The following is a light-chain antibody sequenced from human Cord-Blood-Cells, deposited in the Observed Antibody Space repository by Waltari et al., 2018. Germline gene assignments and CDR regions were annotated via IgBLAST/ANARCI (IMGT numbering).Light chain of an antibody. CDR3: CSCASSYTWV. CDR1: SSDVGGYNY. Sequence: QSALTQPRSVSGSPGQSVTISCTGTSSDVGGYNYVSWYQQHPGKAPKLMIYDVSKRPSGVPDRFSGSKSGNTASLTISGLQAEDEADYYCCSCASSYTWVFGGGTKLTVL. CDR2: DVS. V-gene: IGLV2-11*01. J-gene: IGLJ3*02.